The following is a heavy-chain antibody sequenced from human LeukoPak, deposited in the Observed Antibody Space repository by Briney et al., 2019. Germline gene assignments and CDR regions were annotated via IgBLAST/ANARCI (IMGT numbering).Heavy chain of an antibody. CDR3: AREAHGSSGPLDY. Sequence: AGGSLRLSCAASGFTFSSYAMHWVRQAPGKGLEWVAVISYDGSNKYYADSVKGRFTISRDNSKNTLYLQMNSLRAEDTAVYYCAREAHGSSGPLDYWGQGTLVTVSS. V-gene: IGHV3-30*04. CDR1: GFTFSSYA. CDR2: ISYDGSNK. J-gene: IGHJ4*02. D-gene: IGHD3-22*01.